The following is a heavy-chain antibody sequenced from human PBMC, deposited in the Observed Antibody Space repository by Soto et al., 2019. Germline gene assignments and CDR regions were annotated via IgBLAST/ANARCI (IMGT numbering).Heavy chain of an antibody. D-gene: IGHD6-19*01. CDR2: INHSGVT. CDR1: GGSFSCYY. V-gene: IGHV4-34*01. Sequence: SETLSLTCAFYGGSFSCYYWSWIRQPPGKGLEWIGEINHSGVTNYKPSLKRRVTISVDTSKNQFSLQLKSVTAADTALYYCARFSGSYYYAMDVWGQGSTVT. CDR3: ARFSGSYYYAMDV. J-gene: IGHJ6*02.